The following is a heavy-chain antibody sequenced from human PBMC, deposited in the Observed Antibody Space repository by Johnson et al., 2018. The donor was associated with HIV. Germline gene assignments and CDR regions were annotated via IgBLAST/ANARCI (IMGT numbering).Heavy chain of an antibody. D-gene: IGHD2-21*01. Sequence: QVQLVESGGGVVQPGRSLRLSCAASGFTFSSYAMHWVRQAPGKGLEWVSGINWNGGSTGYGDSVQGRFTISRDNSKNTLYLQMNSLRAEDTAVYYCAKDCVGVWWSRAFDIWGQGTMVTVSS. CDR3: AKDCVGVWWSRAFDI. J-gene: IGHJ3*02. CDR1: GFTFSSYA. CDR2: INWNGGST. V-gene: IGHV3-NL1*01.